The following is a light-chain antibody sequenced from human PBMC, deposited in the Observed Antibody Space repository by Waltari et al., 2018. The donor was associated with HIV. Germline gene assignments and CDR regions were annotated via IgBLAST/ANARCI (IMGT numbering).Light chain of an antibody. CDR2: DAT. V-gene: IGKV1-39*01. CDR3: QQSFSTPWT. J-gene: IGKJ1*01. CDR1: QAIKTY. Sequence: DIKMTQSQSSLSAYMGNRITINCRASQAIKTYLKWYAQRPGEAPKLLIFDATRLHTGVTNRFSGTGSGTHFTLTISSLQPEDSGTYYCQQSFSTPWTFGQGTKV.